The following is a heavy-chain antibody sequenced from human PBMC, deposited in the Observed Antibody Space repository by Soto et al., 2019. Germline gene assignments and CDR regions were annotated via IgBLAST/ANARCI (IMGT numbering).Heavy chain of an antibody. Sequence: GGSLRLSCAASGFTFSDYYMSWIRQAPGKGLEWVAVIWYDGSDKYYEDSVKGRFTISRDNSKNTLYLQMNSLRVEDTAVYYCARDQGDGWGQGTLVTVSS. CDR2: IWYDGSDK. D-gene: IGHD2-21*02. CDR1: GFTFSDYY. V-gene: IGHV3-33*08. CDR3: ARDQGDG. J-gene: IGHJ4*02.